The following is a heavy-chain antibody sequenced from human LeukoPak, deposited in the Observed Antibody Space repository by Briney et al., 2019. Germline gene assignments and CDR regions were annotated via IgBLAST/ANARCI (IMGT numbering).Heavy chain of an antibody. Sequence: GGSLRLSCEASGFTFTSYAMHWVRQAPGKGLEWVSSITSSGDGKFYTDALSGRFTISRDNGKKVVFLQMKNLRRGDSALYYCAKGTDTSRRQNFDIWGQGTLVTVSS. J-gene: IGHJ4*02. CDR3: AKGTDTSRRQNFDI. V-gene: IGHV3-23*01. CDR1: GFTFTSYA. D-gene: IGHD2-2*01. CDR2: ITSSGDGK.